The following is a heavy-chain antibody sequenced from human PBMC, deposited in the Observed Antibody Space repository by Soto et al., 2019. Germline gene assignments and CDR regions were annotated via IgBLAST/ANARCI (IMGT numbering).Heavy chain of an antibody. CDR1: GDTFNDYA. CDR2: TSPNSGNT. J-gene: IGHJ3*01. CDR3: AREARGSSASALGAAFDV. V-gene: IGHV1-8*02. Sequence: QVQLVQSGAEMKKPGASVKVSCNASGDTFNDYAINWVRQAPGQGREWMGWTSPNSGNTGYGVKSQGTVSMSRKTAIGTAYMELSSLRYDDNAVAFGAREARGSSASALGAAFDVWGPGQLVPVSS. D-gene: IGHD5-12*01.